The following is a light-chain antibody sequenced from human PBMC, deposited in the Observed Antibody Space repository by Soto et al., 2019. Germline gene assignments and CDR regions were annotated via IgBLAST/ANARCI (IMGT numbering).Light chain of an antibody. CDR3: QAWDSSPVV. CDR1: KLGDKY. V-gene: IGLV3-1*01. Sequence: SYELTQPPSVSVSPGQTASITCSGDKLGDKYACWYQQKPGQSPVLVIYQDSKRPSGIPERFSGSNSGNTATLTISGTRAMDEADDYCQAWDSSPVVFGGGTKLTVL. CDR2: QDS. J-gene: IGLJ2*01.